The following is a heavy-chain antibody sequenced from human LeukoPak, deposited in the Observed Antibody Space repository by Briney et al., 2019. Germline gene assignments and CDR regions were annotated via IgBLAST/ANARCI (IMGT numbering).Heavy chain of an antibody. CDR3: ARDSSGSYYYYYYMDV. CDR1: GFTFSSYS. Sequence: GGSLRLSCAASGFTFSSYSMNWVRQAPGKGLEWASSISSSSSYIYYADSVKGRFTISRDNAKNSLYLQMNSLRAEDTAVYYCARDSSGSYYYYYYMDVWGKGTTVTVSS. J-gene: IGHJ6*03. CDR2: ISSSSSYI. D-gene: IGHD3-10*01. V-gene: IGHV3-21*01.